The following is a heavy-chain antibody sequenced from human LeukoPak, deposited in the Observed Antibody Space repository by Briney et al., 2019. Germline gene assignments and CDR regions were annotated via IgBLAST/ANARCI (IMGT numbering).Heavy chain of an antibody. CDR2: ISGYNGHT. J-gene: IGHJ3*02. CDR3: ARGGFAYFDSSGYSGEALDI. V-gene: IGHV1-18*01. Sequence: ASVKVSCKASGYTFSNYGLSWVRQAPGQGLEWMGWISGYNGHTSYPQKFQGRVIMTINTSASTAYMELRSLRSDDTAVYYCARGGFAYFDSSGYSGEALDIWGPGTTVTVSS. D-gene: IGHD3-22*01. CDR1: GYTFSNYG.